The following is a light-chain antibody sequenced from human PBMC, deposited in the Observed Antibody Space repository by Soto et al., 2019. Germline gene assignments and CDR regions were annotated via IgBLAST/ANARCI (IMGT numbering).Light chain of an antibody. V-gene: IGKV3-11*01. CDR3: QQRSQWPPMT. J-gene: IGKJ5*01. CDR1: QSISTY. CDR2: DAS. Sequence: EILLTQSPVTLSLSPGQRATLSCRASQSISTYLAWYQVKPGQAPRLLIYDASSRATGVPARFSGSGSGTDCSLTISSLEPEDVAVYYCQQRSQWPPMTFGQGTRLEMK.